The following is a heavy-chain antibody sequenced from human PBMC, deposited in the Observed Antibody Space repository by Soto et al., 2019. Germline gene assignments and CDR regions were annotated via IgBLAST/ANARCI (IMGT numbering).Heavy chain of an antibody. CDR2: TYYRSKWYN. CDR1: GDSVSSNSAA. V-gene: IGHV6-1*01. J-gene: IGHJ3*02. Sequence: QTLSLTCAISGDSVSSNSAAWNWIRQSPSRGLEWLGRTYYRSKWYNDYAVSVKSRITINPDTSKNQFSLQLNSVTPEDTAVYYCAREDIVVVVAATERDAFDIWGQGTMVTVSS. D-gene: IGHD2-15*01. CDR3: AREDIVVVVAATERDAFDI.